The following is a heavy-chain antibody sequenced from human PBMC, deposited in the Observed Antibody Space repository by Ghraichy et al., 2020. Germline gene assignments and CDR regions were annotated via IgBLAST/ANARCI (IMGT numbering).Heavy chain of an antibody. J-gene: IGHJ4*02. CDR3: ARHPYSSSWYKIFDY. V-gene: IGHV4-39*01. CDR2: IYYSGST. Sequence: SETLSLTCTVSGGSISSSSYYWGWIRQPPGKGLEWIGSIYYSGSTYYNPSLKSRVTISVDTSKNQFSLKLSSVTAADTAVYYCARHPYSSSWYKIFDYWGQGTLVTVSS. CDR1: GGSISSSSYY. D-gene: IGHD6-13*01.